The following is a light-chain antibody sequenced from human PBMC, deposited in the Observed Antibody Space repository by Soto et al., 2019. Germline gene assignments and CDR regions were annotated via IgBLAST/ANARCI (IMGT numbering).Light chain of an antibody. CDR3: QQYNNWPLT. Sequence: EIVLTQSPATLSLSPGERATLSCRASQSVSSYLAWYQQKRGQAPRLLIYDASNRATGIPGRFTGSGSGTDFSLTISSLQSEDFAVYYCQQYNNWPLTFGGGTKVEIK. CDR2: DAS. CDR1: QSVSSY. V-gene: IGKV3-11*01. J-gene: IGKJ4*01.